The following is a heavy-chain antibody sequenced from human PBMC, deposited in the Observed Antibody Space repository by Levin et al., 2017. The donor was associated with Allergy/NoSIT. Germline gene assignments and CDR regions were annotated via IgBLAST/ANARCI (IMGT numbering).Heavy chain of an antibody. Sequence: QPGESLKISCAASGFTFSSYWMSWVRQAPGKGLEWVADIKQDGSEKNYVDSVKGRFTISRDNAKNSLYLQMNSLRAEDTAVYYCARGLDTGMAPQHWGQGTLVTASS. J-gene: IGHJ4*02. V-gene: IGHV3-7*01. CDR1: GFTFSSYW. D-gene: IGHD5-18*01. CDR2: IKQDGSEK. CDR3: ARGLDTGMAPQH.